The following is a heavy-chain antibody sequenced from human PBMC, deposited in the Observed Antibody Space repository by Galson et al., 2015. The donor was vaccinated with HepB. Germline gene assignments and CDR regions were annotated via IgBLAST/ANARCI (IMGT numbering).Heavy chain of an antibody. Sequence: SLRLSCAASGFTFSSYAMSWVRQAPGKGLEWVSAISGSGGSTYYADSVKGRFTISRDNSKNTLYLQMNSLRAEDTAVYYCAKMRITMVRGTNYGMDVWGQGTTVTVSS. J-gene: IGHJ6*02. CDR2: ISGSGGST. D-gene: IGHD3-10*01. V-gene: IGHV3-23*01. CDR1: GFTFSSYA. CDR3: AKMRITMVRGTNYGMDV.